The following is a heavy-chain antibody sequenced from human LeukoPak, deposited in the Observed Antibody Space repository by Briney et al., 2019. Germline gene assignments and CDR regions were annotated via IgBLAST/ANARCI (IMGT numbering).Heavy chain of an antibody. CDR2: IIPIFGTA. D-gene: IGHD3-22*01. Sequence: ASVKVSCKASGYTFTSYGISWVRQAPGQGLEWMGGIIPIFGTANYAQKFQGRVTMTTDTSTRTAYMELRSLRSDDTAVYYCARAPYYDRSGERTYDYWGQGTLVTVSS. V-gene: IGHV1-18*01. CDR3: ARAPYYDRSGERTYDY. CDR1: GYTFTSYG. J-gene: IGHJ4*02.